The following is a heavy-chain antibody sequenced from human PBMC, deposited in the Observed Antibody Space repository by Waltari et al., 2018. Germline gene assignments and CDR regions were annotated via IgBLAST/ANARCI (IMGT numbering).Heavy chain of an antibody. D-gene: IGHD5-18*01. Sequence: QVQLQESAPGLVKPSQTLSLHCTAAGGPTSSGSYYRRWIRKPAGKGLEWIGRIYTSWSTNYNPSLKSRVTISVDTSKNQFSLKLSSVTAADTAVYYCAREWIQLWKRGWFDPWCQGTLVTVSS. CDR3: AREWIQLWKRGWFDP. CDR1: GGPTSSGSYY. V-gene: IGHV4-61*02. CDR2: IYTSWST. J-gene: IGHJ5*02.